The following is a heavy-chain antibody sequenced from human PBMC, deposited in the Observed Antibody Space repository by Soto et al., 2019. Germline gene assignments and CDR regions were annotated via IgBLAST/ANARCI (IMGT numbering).Heavy chain of an antibody. CDR3: AKDLSSSWYEGGY. J-gene: IGHJ4*02. CDR2: ISWNSGSI. CDR1: GFTFDDYA. Sequence: GGSLRLSCAASGFTFDDYAMHWVRQAPGKGLEWVSGISWNSGSIGYADSVKGRFTISRDNAKNSLYLQMNSLRAEDTALYYCAKDLSSSWYEGGYWGQGTLVTVSS. D-gene: IGHD6-13*01. V-gene: IGHV3-9*01.